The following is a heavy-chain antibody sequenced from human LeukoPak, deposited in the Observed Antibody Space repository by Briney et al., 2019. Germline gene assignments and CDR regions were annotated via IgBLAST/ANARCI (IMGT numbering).Heavy chain of an antibody. Sequence: RASVKVSCKASGYTFTGYYMHRVRQAPGQGLEWMGWINPNSGGTNYAQKLQGRVTMTTDTSTSTAYMELRSLRSDDTAVYYCAGDVGYCSSTSCYDFDYWGQGTLVTVSS. CDR1: GYTFTGYY. J-gene: IGHJ4*02. CDR3: AGDVGYCSSTSCYDFDY. CDR2: INPNSGGT. V-gene: IGHV1-2*02. D-gene: IGHD2-2*01.